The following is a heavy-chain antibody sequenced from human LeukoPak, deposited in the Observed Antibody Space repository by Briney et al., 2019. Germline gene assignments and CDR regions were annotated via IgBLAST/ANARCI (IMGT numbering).Heavy chain of an antibody. CDR2: IYTSGST. CDR3: ARHGGVRWLEYFDY. Sequence: SETLSLTCTVSGGSISSYYWSWIRQPPGKGLEWIGYIYTSGSTNYNPSLQSRVTISVDTSKNQFSLKLSSVTAADTAVYYCARHGGVRWLEYFDYWGQGTLVTVSS. J-gene: IGHJ4*02. D-gene: IGHD6-19*01. V-gene: IGHV4-4*09. CDR1: GGSISSYY.